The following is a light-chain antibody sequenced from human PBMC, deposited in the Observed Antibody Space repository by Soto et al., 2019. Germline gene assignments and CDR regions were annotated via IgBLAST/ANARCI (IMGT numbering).Light chain of an antibody. V-gene: IGKV1-5*03. CDR3: QQYNSYWM. Sequence: DIQMTQSPSTLSAPVGDRVTITCRASQRVTNWMAWYQQKPGKAPKLLIYKASNLESGVPSRFSGSGSGTEFTLTISSLQPDDFATYYCQQYNSYWMFGQGTKV. CDR2: KAS. CDR1: QRVTNW. J-gene: IGKJ1*01.